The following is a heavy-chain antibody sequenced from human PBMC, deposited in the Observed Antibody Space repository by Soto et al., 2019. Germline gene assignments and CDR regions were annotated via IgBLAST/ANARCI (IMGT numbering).Heavy chain of an antibody. CDR3: ARVSGYYDISSYYHPPDAFDI. CDR2: IYHSGST. Sequence: PSETLSLTCAVSGGSLSSGGYSWSWIRRPPGKGLEWIGYIYHSGSTYYNPSLKSRVTISVDRSKNQFSLKLSSVTAADTAVYYCARVSGYYDISSYYHPPDAFDIWGQGTVVTVSS. V-gene: IGHV4-30-2*01. CDR1: GGSLSSGGYS. J-gene: IGHJ3*02. D-gene: IGHD3-22*01.